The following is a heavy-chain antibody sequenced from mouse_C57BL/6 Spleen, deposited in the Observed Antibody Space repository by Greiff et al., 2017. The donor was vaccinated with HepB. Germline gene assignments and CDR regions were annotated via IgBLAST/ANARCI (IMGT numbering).Heavy chain of an antibody. CDR1: GYTFTSYW. D-gene: IGHD1-1*01. J-gene: IGHJ1*03. CDR2: IYPGSGST. V-gene: IGHV1-55*01. Sequence: VQLQQPGAELVKPGASVKMSCKASGYTFTSYWITWVKQRPGQGLEWIGDIYPGSGSTNYNEKFKSKATLTVDTSSSTAYMQLSSLTSEDSAVYYCGITTVVEGYFDVWGTGTTVTVSS. CDR3: GITTVVEGYFDV.